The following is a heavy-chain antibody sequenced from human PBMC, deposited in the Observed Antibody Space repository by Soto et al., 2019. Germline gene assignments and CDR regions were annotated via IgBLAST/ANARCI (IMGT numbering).Heavy chain of an antibody. CDR3: ARNSIAARRGIDY. CDR1: GGSISSGGYS. V-gene: IGHV4-30-2*01. CDR2: IYHSGST. D-gene: IGHD6-6*01. J-gene: IGHJ4*02. Sequence: TLSLTCAVSGGSISSGGYSWSWIRQPPGKGLEWIGYIYHSGSTYYNPSLKSRVTISVDRSKNQFSLKLSSVTAADTAVYYCARNSIAARRGIDYWGQGTLVTVSS.